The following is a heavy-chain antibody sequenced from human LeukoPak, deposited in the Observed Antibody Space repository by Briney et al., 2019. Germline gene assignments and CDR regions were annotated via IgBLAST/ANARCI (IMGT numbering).Heavy chain of an antibody. J-gene: IGHJ4*02. Sequence: GGSLRLSCTASGFTFGDYAMSWFRQAPGKGLEWVGFIRSKAYGGTTEYAASVKGRFTISRDDSKSIAYLQMNSLKTEDTAVYYCTRAAYCSSTSCPPPPFDYWGQGTLVTVSP. D-gene: IGHD2-2*01. CDR2: IRSKAYGGTT. V-gene: IGHV3-49*03. CDR3: TRAAYCSSTSCPPPPFDY. CDR1: GFTFGDYA.